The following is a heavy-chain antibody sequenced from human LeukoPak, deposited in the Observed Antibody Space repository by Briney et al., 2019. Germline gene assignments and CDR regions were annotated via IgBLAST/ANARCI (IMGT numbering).Heavy chain of an antibody. CDR2: IIPIFGTA. CDR1: GGTFSSYA. CDR3: ARDREYYDFWSGYYYYYGMDV. J-gene: IGHJ6*02. D-gene: IGHD3-3*01. Sequence: ASVKVSCKASGGTFSSYAISWVRQAPGQGLEWMGGIIPIFGTANYAQKFQGRVTITADESTSTAYMELSRLRSDDTAVYYCARDREYYDFWSGYYYYYGMDVWGQGTTVTVSS. V-gene: IGHV1-69*01.